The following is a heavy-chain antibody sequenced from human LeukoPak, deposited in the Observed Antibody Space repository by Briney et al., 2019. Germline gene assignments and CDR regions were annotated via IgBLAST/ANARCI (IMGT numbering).Heavy chain of an antibody. CDR3: ARSSYDFLTGSPLLNSFDY. D-gene: IGHD3-9*01. J-gene: IGHJ4*02. CDR2: FDPEDGET. V-gene: IGHV1-24*01. CDR1: GYTLTELS. Sequence: ASVKVSCKVSGYTLTELSMHWVRQAPGKGLEWMGGFDPEDGETIYAQKFQGRVTITRDTSASAAYMELNSLRSEDTAVYYCARSSYDFLTGSPLLNSFDYWGQGTLATVSS.